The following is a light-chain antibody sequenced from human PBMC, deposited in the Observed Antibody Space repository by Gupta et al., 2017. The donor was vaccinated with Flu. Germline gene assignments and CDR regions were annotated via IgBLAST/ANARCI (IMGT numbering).Light chain of an antibody. CDR3: QQRSNWPLLFT. J-gene: IGKJ3*01. CDR2: DAS. CDR1: QSVSSY. Sequence: EIVLTQSPATLSLSPGERATLSCRASQSVSSYLAWYQQKPGQAPMLLIYDASNRAKGITARFSGSGVGTDFTLTISSREPEDFAVYYCQQRSNWPLLFTFGPGTKVDIK. V-gene: IGKV3-11*01.